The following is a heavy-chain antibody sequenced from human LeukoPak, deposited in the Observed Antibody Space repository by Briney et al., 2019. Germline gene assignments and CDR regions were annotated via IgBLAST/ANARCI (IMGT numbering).Heavy chain of an antibody. CDR2: IYYSGST. CDR3: AREGRHYDSSGYYDRTPYFDY. CDR1: GGSISSGGYH. D-gene: IGHD3-22*01. Sequence: PSQTLSLTCTVSGGSISSGGYHWSWIRQHPGKGLEWIGYIYYSGSTYYNPSLKSRVTISVDTSKNQFSLKLSSVTAADTAVYYCAREGRHYDSSGYYDRTPYFDYWGQGTLVTVSS. J-gene: IGHJ4*02. V-gene: IGHV4-31*03.